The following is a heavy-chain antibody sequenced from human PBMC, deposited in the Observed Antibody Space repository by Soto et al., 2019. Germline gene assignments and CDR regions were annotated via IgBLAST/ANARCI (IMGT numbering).Heavy chain of an antibody. V-gene: IGHV2-5*01. Sequence: SGPTLVNPTQTLTLTCTFSGFSLSTSGVGVGWIRQPPGKALEWLALIYWNDDKRYSPSLKSRLTITNDTSKNQVVLTMTNMDPLDTATSYRAHEYYDFWSGYSGMDVWGQGTTVTVSS. J-gene: IGHJ6*02. CDR2: IYWNDDK. CDR1: GFSLSTSGVG. D-gene: IGHD3-3*01. CDR3: AHEYYDFWSGYSGMDV.